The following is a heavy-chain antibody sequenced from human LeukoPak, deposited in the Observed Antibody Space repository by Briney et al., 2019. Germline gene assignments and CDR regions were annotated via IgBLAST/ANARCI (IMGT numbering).Heavy chain of an antibody. CDR2: INPNSGNT. Sequence: ASVKVSCKASGYTFTTYFFHWVRHAPGQGLEWMGWINPNSGNTNYAQKFHERVTITRDMSTSTAYMELSSLRSEDTAVYYCAAVIAVAGTFDCWGQGTLVTVSS. CDR3: AAVIAVAGTFDC. V-gene: IGHV1-8*03. D-gene: IGHD6-19*01. CDR1: GYTFTTYF. J-gene: IGHJ4*02.